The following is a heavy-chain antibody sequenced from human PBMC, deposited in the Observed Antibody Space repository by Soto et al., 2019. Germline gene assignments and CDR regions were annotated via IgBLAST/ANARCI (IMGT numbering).Heavy chain of an antibody. V-gene: IGHV3-7*01. CDR2: INQDGSER. CDR1: GFTFSTYR. D-gene: IGHD3-16*01. CDR3: VCGGNFFVY. J-gene: IGHJ4*02. Sequence: EVQLVESGGGLVQPGGSLRLPCAASGFTFSTYRMTWVRQPPGKGLEWVASINQDGSERYYVDSVRGRFTISRDNAKNSLYLQMNSLRADDTAVYYCVCGGNFFVYWGQGTLVTVSP.